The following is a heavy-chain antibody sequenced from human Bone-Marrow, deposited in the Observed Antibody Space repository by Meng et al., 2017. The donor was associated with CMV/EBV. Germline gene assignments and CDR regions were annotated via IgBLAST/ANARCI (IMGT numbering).Heavy chain of an antibody. CDR2: IYLTDSDT. CDR3: ARYDFWSGTFQDFRKDV. J-gene: IGHJ6*01. CDR1: GYSFSDYW. D-gene: IGHD3-3*01. Sequence: GGSLRLSCKTSGYSFSDYWIGWVRQLPGKGLEWMGIIYLTDSDTRYRPSFQGQVTLSADKSISTAYLQWSNLKASDTAIYYCARYDFWSGTFQDFRKDVWGQGTTVTGSS. V-gene: IGHV5-51*01.